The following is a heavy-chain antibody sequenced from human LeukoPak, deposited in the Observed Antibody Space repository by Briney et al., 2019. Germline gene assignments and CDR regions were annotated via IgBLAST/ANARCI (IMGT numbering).Heavy chain of an antibody. J-gene: IGHJ4*02. CDR1: GKSFSIYY. D-gene: IGHD4-23*01. CDR2: INHVGTT. V-gene: IGHV4-34*01. Sequence: SETLSLTCGVYGKSFSIYYWNWIRQSPEKGLEWIGEINHVGTTKYNPSLKSRVTMSVDTSKKQFTLKLSSVTAADTAVYYCPLYDFSDNVLRDFWGQGTLVTVSS. CDR3: PLYDFSDNVLRDF.